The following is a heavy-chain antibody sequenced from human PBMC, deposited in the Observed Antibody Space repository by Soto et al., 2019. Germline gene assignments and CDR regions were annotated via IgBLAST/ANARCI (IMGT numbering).Heavy chain of an antibody. J-gene: IGHJ6*03. V-gene: IGHV1-8*01. CDR3: ARGLTENYYYYYMDV. CDR1: GYTFTSYD. CDR2: MNPNSGNT. Sequence: ASVKVSCKASGYTFTSYDINWVRQATGQGLEWMGWMNPNSGNTGYAQKFQDRVTMTRNTSISTAYMELSSLRSEDTAVYYCARGLTENYYYYYMDVWGKGTTVTVSS.